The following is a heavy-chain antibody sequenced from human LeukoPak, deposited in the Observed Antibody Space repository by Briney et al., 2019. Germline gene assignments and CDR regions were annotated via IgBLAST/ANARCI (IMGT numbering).Heavy chain of an antibody. J-gene: IGHJ4*02. D-gene: IGHD1-26*01. V-gene: IGHV1-2*02. CDR3: ARDRSIVGATGYFDY. Sequence: VASVKVSCKASGYTFTSYYMHWVRQAPGQGLEWMGWINPNSGGTNYAQKFQGRVTMTRDTSISTAYMELSRLSSDDTAVYYCARDRSIVGATGYFDYWGQGTLVTVSS. CDR2: INPNSGGT. CDR1: GYTFTSYY.